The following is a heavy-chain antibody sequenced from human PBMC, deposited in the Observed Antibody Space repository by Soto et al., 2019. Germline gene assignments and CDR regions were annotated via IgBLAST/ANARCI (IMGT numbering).Heavy chain of an antibody. CDR3: AIVRGRGVAVASSHRDAFDI. CDR2: IIPIFGTA. J-gene: IGHJ3*02. Sequence: QVQLVQSGAEVKKPGSSVKVSCKASGGTFSSYAISWVRQAPGQGLEWMGGIIPIFGTANYAQKFQGRVTITADESTSTAYMELSSLRSEDTAVYYCAIVRGRGVAVASSHRDAFDIWGQGPMVSVSS. CDR1: GGTFSSYA. D-gene: IGHD6-19*01. V-gene: IGHV1-69*01.